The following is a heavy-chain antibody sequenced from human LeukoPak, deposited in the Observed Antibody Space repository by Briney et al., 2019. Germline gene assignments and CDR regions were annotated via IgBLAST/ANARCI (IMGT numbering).Heavy chain of an antibody. CDR3: ARDGGTGSYYVYFAS. J-gene: IGHJ4*02. V-gene: IGHV4-59*01. D-gene: IGHD3-10*01. CDR1: GGSINSYY. CDR2: VFHSGST. Sequence: PSETLSLTCTVSGGSINSYYWTWIRQSPGKGLEWIGYVFHSGSTNYNPSLKNRVTITIDTSKNQFSLELTSMTAADTAIYYCARDGGTGSYYVYFASWGQGTPVTVSS.